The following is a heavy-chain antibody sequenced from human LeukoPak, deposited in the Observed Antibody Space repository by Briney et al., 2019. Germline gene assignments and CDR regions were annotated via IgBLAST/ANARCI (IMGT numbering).Heavy chain of an antibody. J-gene: IGHJ3*02. D-gene: IGHD2-2*01. CDR1: GYTFTSYY. CDR2: INPSGGST. CDR3: AREMALIVVVPAAQRRHAFDI. V-gene: IGHV1-46*01. Sequence: GASVKVSCKASGYTFTSYYMHWVRQAPGQGLEWMGIINPSGGSTSYAQKFQGRVTMTRDTSTSTVYTELSSLRSEDTAVYYCAREMALIVVVPAAQRRHAFDIWGQGTMVTVSS.